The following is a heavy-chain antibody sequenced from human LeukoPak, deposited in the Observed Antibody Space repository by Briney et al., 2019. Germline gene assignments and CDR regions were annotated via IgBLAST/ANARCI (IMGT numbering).Heavy chain of an antibody. CDR3: AKDPSGSYYVRGYFDY. D-gene: IGHD1-26*01. Sequence: GGSLRLSCAASGFTFSSYAMSWVRQAPGKGLEWVSAISGSGGSTYYADSVKGRFTISRDNSKNTLYLQMNSLRAEDTAVYYCAKDPSGSYYVRGYFDYWGQGTLVTVSS. J-gene: IGHJ4*02. CDR2: ISGSGGST. CDR1: GFTFSSYA. V-gene: IGHV3-23*01.